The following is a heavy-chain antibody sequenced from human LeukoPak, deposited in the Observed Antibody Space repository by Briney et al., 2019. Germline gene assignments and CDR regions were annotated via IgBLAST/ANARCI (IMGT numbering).Heavy chain of an antibody. D-gene: IGHD5-24*01. CDR3: ARDQGMATIQVYY. Sequence: PGGSLRLSCAASGFTFSSYGMHWVRQAPGKGLEWVAVIWYDGSNKYYADSVKGRFTISRDNSKNTLYLQMNSLRAEDTAVYYCARDQGMATIQVYYWGQRTLVTVSS. CDR1: GFTFSSYG. V-gene: IGHV3-33*01. J-gene: IGHJ4*02. CDR2: IWYDGSNK.